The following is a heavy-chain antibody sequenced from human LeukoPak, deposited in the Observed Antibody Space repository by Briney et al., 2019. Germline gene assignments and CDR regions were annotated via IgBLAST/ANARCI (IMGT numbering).Heavy chain of an antibody. CDR3: ARGHTGY. V-gene: IGHV4-34*01. Sequence: GSLRLSCAASGFTVSSNYMSWVRQPPGKGLEWIGEINHSGSTNYNPSLKSRVTISVDTSKNQFSLKLSSVTAADTAVYYCARGHTGYWGQGTLVTVSS. J-gene: IGHJ4*02. CDR1: GFTVSSNY. D-gene: IGHD1-14*01. CDR2: INHSGST.